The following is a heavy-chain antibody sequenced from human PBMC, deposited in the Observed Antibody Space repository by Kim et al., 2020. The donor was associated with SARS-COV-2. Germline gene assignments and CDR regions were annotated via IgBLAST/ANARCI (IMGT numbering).Heavy chain of an antibody. J-gene: IGHJ4*01. Sequence: SETLSLTCTVSGGSISSHYWSWIRQSPGKGLEWLGYISYIGSNNYNPSLKSRVTISVDTSMNQFSLKLSSVTAADTAVYYCVRELRSDNGYNLGYYFDY. CDR3: VRELRSDNGYNLGYYFDY. CDR2: ISYIGSN. V-gene: IGHV4-59*11. D-gene: IGHD5-18*01. CDR1: GGSISSHY.